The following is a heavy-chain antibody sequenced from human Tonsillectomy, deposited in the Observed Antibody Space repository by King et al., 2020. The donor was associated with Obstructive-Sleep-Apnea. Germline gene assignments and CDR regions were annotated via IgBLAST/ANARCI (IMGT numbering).Heavy chain of an antibody. CDR2: VTTAGDT. J-gene: IGHJ6*02. D-gene: IGHD6-19*01. CDR3: ARAGHGGAVAGTRLFYYYGMDV. CDR1: GFTFSSYD. Sequence: VQLVESGGGLVQPGGSLRLSCAASGFTFSSYDMHWVRQATGKGLEWVSVVTTAGDTYYSASVKGRFTISRENAKSSLYVQINSLRAGDTAVYFCARAGHGGAVAGTRLFYYYGMDVWGQGTTVTVSS. V-gene: IGHV3-13*04.